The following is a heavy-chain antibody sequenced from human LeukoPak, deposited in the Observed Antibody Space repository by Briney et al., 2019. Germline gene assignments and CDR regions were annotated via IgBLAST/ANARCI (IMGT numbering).Heavy chain of an antibody. CDR1: GGSISSSSYY. CDR2: MYYSGST. CDR3: AAGYYRTFDY. D-gene: IGHD3-9*01. J-gene: IGHJ4*02. Sequence: SETLSLTCTVSGGSISSSSYYWGWIRQPPGKGLEWIGSMYYSGSTYYNPSLKSRVTISVDTSKNQFSLKLSSVTAADTAVYYCAAGYYRTFDYWGQGTLVTVSS. V-gene: IGHV4-39*07.